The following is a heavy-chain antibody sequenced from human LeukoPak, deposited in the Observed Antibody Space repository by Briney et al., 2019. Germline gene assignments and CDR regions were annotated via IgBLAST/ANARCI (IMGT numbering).Heavy chain of an antibody. CDR2: IWYDGSKK. CDR1: GFTFSNYG. Sequence: GGSLRLSCAASGFTFSNYGMDWVRQAPGKGLEWVAVIWYDGSKKYYADSVKGRFTISRDNSKNTLYLQMNSLRAEDTAVYYCARRPFYSSSDDYWGQGTLVTVSS. CDR3: ARRPFYSSSDDY. J-gene: IGHJ4*02. V-gene: IGHV3-33*01. D-gene: IGHD6-6*01.